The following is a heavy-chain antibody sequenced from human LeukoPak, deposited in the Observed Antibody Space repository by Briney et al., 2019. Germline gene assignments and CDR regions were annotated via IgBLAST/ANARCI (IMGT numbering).Heavy chain of an antibody. V-gene: IGHV3-23*01. CDR3: AKVLDTSIIILDRGMDV. D-gene: IGHD5-18*01. Sequence: TGGSLRLSCAASGFTFSSYAMSWVRQAPGKGLEWVSAISGSGGSTYYADSVKGRFTISRDKSKNTLYLQMNSLRAEDTAVYYCAKVLDTSIIILDRGMDVWGQGTTVTVSS. CDR2: ISGSGGST. CDR1: GFTFSSYA. J-gene: IGHJ6*02.